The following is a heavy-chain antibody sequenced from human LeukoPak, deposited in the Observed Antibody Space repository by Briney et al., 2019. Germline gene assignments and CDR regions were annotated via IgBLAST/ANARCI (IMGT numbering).Heavy chain of an antibody. D-gene: IGHD6-13*01. Sequence: ASVKVSCKASGYTFTSYYMHWVRQAPGQGLEWMGIINPSGGSTSYAQKFQGRVTMTRDMSTSTVYMELSSLRSEDTAVYYCARDGKYSSSWYRLKLPARTSNWFDPWGQGTLVTVSS. J-gene: IGHJ5*02. CDR1: GYTFTSYY. CDR3: ARDGKYSSSWYRLKLPARTSNWFDP. V-gene: IGHV1-46*01. CDR2: INPSGGST.